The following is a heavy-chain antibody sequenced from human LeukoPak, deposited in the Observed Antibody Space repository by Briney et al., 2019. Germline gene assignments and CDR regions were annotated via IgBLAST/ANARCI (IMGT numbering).Heavy chain of an antibody. CDR1: GGSISSSSYY. J-gene: IGHJ4*02. CDR2: IYYSRST. D-gene: IGHD3-10*01. V-gene: IGHV4-39*01. Sequence: SETLSLTCIVSGGSISSSSYYWGWIRQPPGKGLEWIGSIYYSRSTYYNPSLKSRVTISVDTSKNQFSLKLSSVTAADTAVYYCARTRYYYNSRSYGAPYYFDYWGQGTLVTVSS. CDR3: ARTRYYYNSRSYGAPYYFDY.